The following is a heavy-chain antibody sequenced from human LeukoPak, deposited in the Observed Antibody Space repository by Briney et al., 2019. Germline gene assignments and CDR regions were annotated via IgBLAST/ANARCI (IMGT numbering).Heavy chain of an antibody. J-gene: IGHJ4*02. CDR3: ARQGVATAIDY. D-gene: IGHD2-21*02. Sequence: PSETLSLTCTVSGGSISSYYWTWIRQPAGKGLEWIGRISSSGTTNYNPSLKSRVTMSVDTSMNLFALKLSSVTAADTAVYYCARQGVATAIDYWGQGTLVTVSS. V-gene: IGHV4-4*07. CDR2: ISSSGTT. CDR1: GGSISSYY.